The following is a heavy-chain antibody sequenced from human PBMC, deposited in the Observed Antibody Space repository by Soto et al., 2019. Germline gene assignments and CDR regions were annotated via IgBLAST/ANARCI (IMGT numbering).Heavy chain of an antibody. V-gene: IGHV4-4*02. CDR3: ARMSHVTAEPPSIVVVVAAGLGEAFDI. Sequence: KLSETLSLTCAVSGGSISSSNWWSWVRQPPGKGLEWIGEIYHSGSTNYNPSLKSRVTISVDKSKNQFSLKLSSVTAADTAVYYCARMSHVTAEPPSIVVVVAAGLGEAFDIWGQGTMVTVSS. CDR1: GGSISSSNW. J-gene: IGHJ3*02. CDR2: IYHSGST. D-gene: IGHD2-15*01.